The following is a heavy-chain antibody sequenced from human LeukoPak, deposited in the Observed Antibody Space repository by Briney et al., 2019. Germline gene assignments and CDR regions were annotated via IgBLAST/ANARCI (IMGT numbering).Heavy chain of an antibody. D-gene: IGHD3-3*01. Sequence: GGSLRLSCAASGFTFTNFEMNWVRQAPGKGLEWVSVIYSGGSAYYADSVKGRFTISRDNSKNTLYLQMNSLRAEDTAVYYCARYGSGYIPFDYWGQGTLVTVSS. CDR3: ARYGSGYIPFDY. CDR1: GFTFTNFE. J-gene: IGHJ4*02. V-gene: IGHV3-66*01. CDR2: IYSGGSA.